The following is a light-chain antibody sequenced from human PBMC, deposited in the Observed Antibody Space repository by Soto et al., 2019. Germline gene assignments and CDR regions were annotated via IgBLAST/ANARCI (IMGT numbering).Light chain of an antibody. Sequence: DVVMTQSPLSLPVTLGQPASISCRSSQSIVYSDGNAYLSWVQQRPGQSPRRLIYKAFNRDSGVPDRFSGSGSGTDFTLKISRVEAEDVGVYYCMQGTHWPAVTFGQGTKLEIK. CDR2: KAF. J-gene: IGKJ2*01. CDR3: MQGTHWPAVT. V-gene: IGKV2-30*01. CDR1: QSIVYSDGNAY.